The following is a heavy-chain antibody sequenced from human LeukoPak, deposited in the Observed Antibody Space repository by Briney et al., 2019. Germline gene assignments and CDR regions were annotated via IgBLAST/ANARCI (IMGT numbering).Heavy chain of an antibody. CDR1: GFTFSSYG. CDR3: TTEYYASGALTPIDY. CDR2: IRYDGSNK. V-gene: IGHV3-30*02. Sequence: PGGSLRPSCAASGFTFSSYGMHWVRQAPGKGLEWVALIRYDGSNKYYADSVKGRFIISRDNSKNILYLQMNSLKTEDTAVYYCTTEYYASGALTPIDYWGQGTLVTVSS. D-gene: IGHD2/OR15-2a*01. J-gene: IGHJ4*02.